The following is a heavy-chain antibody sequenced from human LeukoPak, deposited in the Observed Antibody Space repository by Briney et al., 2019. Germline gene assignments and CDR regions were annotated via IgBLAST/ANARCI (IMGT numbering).Heavy chain of an antibody. D-gene: IGHD4-17*01. V-gene: IGHV4-59*01. J-gene: IGHJ3*02. CDR3: AWYGDYDPFDI. CDR2: IYYSGST. Sequence: PSETLSLTCTVSGGSISNYYWSWIRQPPGKGLEWIGYIYYSGSTSYNPSLKSRVTISVDTSKNQFSLKLSSVTAADTAAYYCAWYGDYDPFDIWGQGTMVTVSS. CDR1: GGSISNYY.